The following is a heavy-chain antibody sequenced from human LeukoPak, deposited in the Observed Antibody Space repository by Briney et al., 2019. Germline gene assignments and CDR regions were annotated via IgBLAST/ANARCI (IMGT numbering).Heavy chain of an antibody. V-gene: IGHV1-46*01. J-gene: IGHJ6*02. CDR2: INPSGGST. D-gene: IGHD5-18*01. CDR1: GYTFTSYY. CDR3: ARFPNTAMVMGLEYYYYGMDV. Sequence: ASVKVSCKASGYTFTSYYMHWVRQAPGQGLEWMGIINPSGGSTSYAQKFQGRVTMTRDTSTSTAYMELSSPRSEDTAVYYCARFPNTAMVMGLEYYYYGMDVWGQGTTVTVSS.